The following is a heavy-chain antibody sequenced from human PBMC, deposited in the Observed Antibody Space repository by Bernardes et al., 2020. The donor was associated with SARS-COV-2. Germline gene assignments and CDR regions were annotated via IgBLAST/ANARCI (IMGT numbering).Heavy chain of an antibody. CDR1: GYNFTTQW. J-gene: IGHJ4*02. CDR3: ATSPILSGWPFDH. V-gene: IGHV5-51*01. D-gene: IGHD6-19*01. CDR2: IYPGDSET. Sequence: GWSLKISCGGSGYNFTTQWVAWVRQVAGKGLEYMGIIYPGDSETKYGPSFQGRVTISADKSINTVYLQWNRLEASDTAMYYCATSPILSGWPFDHWGQGTLITVSS.